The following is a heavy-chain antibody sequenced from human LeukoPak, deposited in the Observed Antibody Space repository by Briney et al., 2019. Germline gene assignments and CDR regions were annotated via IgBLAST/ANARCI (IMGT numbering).Heavy chain of an antibody. CDR1: GFTFSSFP. CDR2: INTAATT. V-gene: IGHV3-23*01. D-gene: IGHD1-26*01. J-gene: IGHJ4*02. CDR3: AKQSNNHYYQKASDY. Sequence: GGSLRLSCAASGFTFSSFPMTWVRQAPGKGLDWVSTINTAATTYYADSVQGRFTISRDNSNNTLYLQMNSLRAEDTAVYFCAKQSNNHYYQKASDYWGQGTLVTVSS.